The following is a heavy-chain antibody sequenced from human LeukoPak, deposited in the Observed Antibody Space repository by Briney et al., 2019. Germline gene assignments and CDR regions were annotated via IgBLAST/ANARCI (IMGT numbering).Heavy chain of an antibody. CDR2: IIPIFGTA. CDR1: GGTFSSYA. Sequence: SVKVSCKASGGTFSSYAISWVRQAPGQGLEWMGGIIPIFGTANYAQKFQGRVTITADESTSTAYMERSSLRSEDTAVYYCARENGIGYYDSSGYYVGGWGQGTLVTVSS. V-gene: IGHV1-69*13. CDR3: ARENGIGYYDSSGYYVGG. J-gene: IGHJ4*02. D-gene: IGHD3-22*01.